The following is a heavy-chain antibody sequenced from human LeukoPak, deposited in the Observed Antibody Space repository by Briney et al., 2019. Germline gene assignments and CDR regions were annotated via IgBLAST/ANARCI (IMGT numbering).Heavy chain of an antibody. Sequence: GSLILSCAASGFTFSSYAMNWVRQAPGKGRGWVSGISNSGGGTYYADSVKGRFTISRDNSKNTLYLQMNSLRVEDTAVYYCAKWRLVPRDPFDYWGQGTLVTVSS. V-gene: IGHV3-23*01. J-gene: IGHJ4*02. CDR1: GFTFSSYA. D-gene: IGHD6-19*01. CDR3: AKWRLVPRDPFDY. CDR2: ISNSGGGT.